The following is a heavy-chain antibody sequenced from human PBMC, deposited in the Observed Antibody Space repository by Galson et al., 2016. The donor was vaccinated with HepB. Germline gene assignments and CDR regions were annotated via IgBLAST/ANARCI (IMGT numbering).Heavy chain of an antibody. J-gene: IGHJ6*02. CDR1: GFVFSTYL. Sequence: SLRLSCAASGFVFSTYLMTWVRQAPGRGLEWVANITHDGGEKYYVESVKGRFIISRDNAQDSLYLQMNSLRDEATAMYYCARWNYGWDVWGQGATVTVSS. V-gene: IGHV3-7*03. CDR2: ITHDGGEK. CDR3: ARWNYGWDV.